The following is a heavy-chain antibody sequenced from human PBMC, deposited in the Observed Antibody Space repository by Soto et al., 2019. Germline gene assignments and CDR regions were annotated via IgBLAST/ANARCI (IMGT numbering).Heavy chain of an antibody. CDR3: AKAGKNSGYYYPYYFDY. V-gene: IGHV3-23*01. J-gene: IGHJ4*02. CDR1: GFTFSSYA. Sequence: EVQLLESGGGLVQPGGSLRLSCAASGFTFSSYAMSWVRQAPGKGLEWVSAVSGSGGSTYYADPVKGRFTISRANSKNTLYLQINSLRAEDTAVYYCAKAGKNSGYYYPYYFDYWGQGTLVTVSS. D-gene: IGHD3-22*01. CDR2: VSGSGGST.